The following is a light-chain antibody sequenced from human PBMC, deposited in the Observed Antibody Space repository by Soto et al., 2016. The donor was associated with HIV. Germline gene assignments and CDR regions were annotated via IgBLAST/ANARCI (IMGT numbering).Light chain of an antibody. CDR1: NIGTKS. V-gene: IGLV3-21*03. CDR2: DDS. J-gene: IGLJ1*01. CDR3: QVWDSSSDHYV. Sequence: SYELTQSPSVSVAPGKTASITCGGNNIGTKSVHWYQQKPGQAPVLVVYDDSDRPSGIPERFSASNSGNVATLTISRAEAGDEADYYCQVWDSSSDHYVFGTGTEVTVL.